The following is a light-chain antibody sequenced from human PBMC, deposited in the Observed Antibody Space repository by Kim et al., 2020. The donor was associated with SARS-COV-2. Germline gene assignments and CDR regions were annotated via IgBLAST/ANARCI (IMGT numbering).Light chain of an antibody. CDR2: GKN. CDR3: NSRDSNDNVV. V-gene: IGLV3-19*01. J-gene: IGLJ2*01. CDR1: SLRSYY. Sequence: VALGQTVRITSQGDSLRSYYANWSEKKPGQAPILIIYGKNNRPTGIPDRFSGSSTGNTASLTITGTQAGDEADYYCNSRDSNDNVVFGGGTQLTVL.